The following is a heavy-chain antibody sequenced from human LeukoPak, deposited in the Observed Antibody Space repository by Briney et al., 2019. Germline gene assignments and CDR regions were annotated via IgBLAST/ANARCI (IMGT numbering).Heavy chain of an antibody. J-gene: IGHJ3*02. Sequence: GGSLRLSCAASGFTFSSYWMHWVRQAPGKGLVWVSVIYGGGSTYYADSVKGRFTISRDNSKNTLYLQMNSLSAEDTAVYYCAREDPGHWSRRAFDIWGQGTVVTVTS. CDR3: AREDPGHWSRRAFDI. V-gene: IGHV3-53*01. CDR2: IYGGGST. CDR1: GFTFSSYW. D-gene: IGHD2-8*02.